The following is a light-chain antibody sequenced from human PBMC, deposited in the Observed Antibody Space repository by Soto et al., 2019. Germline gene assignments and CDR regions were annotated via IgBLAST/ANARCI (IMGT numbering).Light chain of an antibody. J-gene: IGKJ5*01. CDR3: QQYGSSPIT. CDR1: QSVSSSY. Sequence: EIVLTQSPGTLSLSPGERATRCCRASQSVSSSYLAWYQQKPCPSPRLLIYGASSRATGIQDRFSGSGSGTDFTLTISRLEHEDFAVYYCQQYGSSPITFGQGTRLEIK. CDR2: GAS. V-gene: IGKV3-20*01.